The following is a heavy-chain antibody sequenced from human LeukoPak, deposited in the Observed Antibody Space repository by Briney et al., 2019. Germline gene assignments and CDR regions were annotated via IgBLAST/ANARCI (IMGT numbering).Heavy chain of an antibody. J-gene: IGHJ4*02. CDR2: MNPNSGNT. V-gene: IGHV1-8*02. Sequence: GASVKVSCKASGYTFTSYGISWVRQAPGQGLEWMGWMNPNSGNTGYAQKFQGRVTMTRDTSIATAYMELSSLRSEDTAVYYCARKGASDYWGQGTLVTVSS. CDR3: ARKGASDY. CDR1: GYTFTSYG.